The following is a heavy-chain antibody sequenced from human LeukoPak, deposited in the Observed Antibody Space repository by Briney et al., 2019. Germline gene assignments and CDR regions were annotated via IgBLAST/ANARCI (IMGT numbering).Heavy chain of an antibody. J-gene: IGHJ3*02. CDR1: GFTFSSYA. CDR2: ISYDGSNK. D-gene: IGHD4/OR15-4a*01. Sequence: PGGSLRLSCAASGFTFSSYAMHWVRQAPGKGLQWVAVISYDGSNKYYADSVKGRFTISRDNSKNTLYLQMNSLRAEDTAVYYCAREGAYCAFDIWGQGTMVTVSS. CDR3: AREGAYCAFDI. V-gene: IGHV3-30-3*01.